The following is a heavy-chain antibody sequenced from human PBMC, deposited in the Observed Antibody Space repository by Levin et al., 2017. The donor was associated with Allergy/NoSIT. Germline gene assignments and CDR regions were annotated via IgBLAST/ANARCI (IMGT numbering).Heavy chain of an antibody. Sequence: PSETLSLTCTVSGGSISSDSYYWAWIRQPPGKGLEWIGSVYYDGSAYYSPSLKSRVTISIDTSKNQFSLRLNSVTAADTAVYYCAGEPNSPYYYHYGLDVWGQGTTVTVSS. J-gene: IGHJ6*02. V-gene: IGHV4-39*07. CDR1: GGSISSDSYY. CDR3: AGEPNSPYYYHYGLDV. CDR2: VYYDGSA. D-gene: IGHD2/OR15-2a*01.